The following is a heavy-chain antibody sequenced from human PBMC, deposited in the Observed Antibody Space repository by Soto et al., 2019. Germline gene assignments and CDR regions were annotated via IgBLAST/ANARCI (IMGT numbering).Heavy chain of an antibody. CDR1: GSSISNSRFY. D-gene: IGHD3-22*01. CDR2: IYHTGNA. CDR3: ARDYFDSSDYTTNWFDP. J-gene: IGHJ5*02. V-gene: IGHV4-39*01. Sequence: PSETLSFPCILSGSSISNSRFYCVWLRQPPRERQQWIGSIYHTGNAYYNPSLKSRVTIFVDTSKNQFSLKLTSVTAADTALYYCARDYFDSSDYTTNWFDPWGQGTLVTVS.